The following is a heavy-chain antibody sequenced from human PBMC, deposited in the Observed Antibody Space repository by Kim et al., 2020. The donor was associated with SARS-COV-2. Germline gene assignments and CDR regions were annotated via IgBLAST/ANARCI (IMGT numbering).Heavy chain of an antibody. CDR2: ISATGDPI. V-gene: IGHV3-48*03. CDR3: ARGYIWGSYRHPSYFDY. J-gene: IGHJ4*02. CDR1: GFAFYHYE. Sequence: GGSLRLSCEASGFAFYHYEFSWVRRAPGKGLEWLAYISATGDPIYYADSVKGRFTISRDNTKNSLFLQIDSLRAEDTAIYYCARGYIWGSYRHPSYFDYWVQGTLVTVS. D-gene: IGHD3-16*02.